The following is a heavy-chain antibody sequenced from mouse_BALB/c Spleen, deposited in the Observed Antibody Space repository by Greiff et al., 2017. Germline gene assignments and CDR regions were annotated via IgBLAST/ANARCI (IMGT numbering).Heavy chain of an antibody. Sequence: EVKLVESGGGLVKPGGSLKLSCAASGFTFSSYAMSCVRQTPEKRLEWVASISSGGSTYYPDSVKGRFTISRDNARNILYLQMSSLRSEDTAMYYCARDGEDYAMDYWGQGTSVTVSS. CDR2: ISSGGST. CDR1: GFTFSSYA. V-gene: IGHV5-6-5*01. CDR3: ARDGEDYAMDY. J-gene: IGHJ4*01.